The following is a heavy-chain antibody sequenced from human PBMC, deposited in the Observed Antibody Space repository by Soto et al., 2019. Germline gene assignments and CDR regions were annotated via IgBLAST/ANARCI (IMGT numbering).Heavy chain of an antibody. Sequence: SVKVSCKASGGTFSSYAISWVRQAPGQRLEWMVWIIPTFGTANYAQKFQGRVTITADKSTSTDYMEVSSLRSEDTAVYYCPRGAGGCGGDCYRYYGMDDWCQGTTGNVSS. CDR2: IIPTFGTA. D-gene: IGHD2-21*02. CDR3: PRGAGGCGGDCYRYYGMDD. V-gene: IGHV1-69*06. CDR1: GGTFSSYA. J-gene: IGHJ6*02.